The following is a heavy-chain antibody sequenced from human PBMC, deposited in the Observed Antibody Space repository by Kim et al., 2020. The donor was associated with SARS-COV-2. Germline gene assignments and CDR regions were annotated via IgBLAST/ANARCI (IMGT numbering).Heavy chain of an antibody. J-gene: IGHJ5*02. Sequence: SQTLSLTCAISGDSVSSNSAAWNWIRQSPSRGLEWLGRTYYRSKWYNDYAVSVKSRITINPDTSKNQFSLQLNSVTPEDTAVYYCARDSGTTGTWSFSWFDPCGQGTLVTVSS. D-gene: IGHD1-1*01. CDR1: GDSVSSNSAA. CDR2: TYYRSKWYN. V-gene: IGHV6-1*01. CDR3: ARDSGTTGTWSFSWFDP.